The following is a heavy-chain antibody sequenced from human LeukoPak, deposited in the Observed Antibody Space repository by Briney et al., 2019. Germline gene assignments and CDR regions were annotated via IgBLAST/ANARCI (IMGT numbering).Heavy chain of an antibody. J-gene: IGHJ6*03. V-gene: IGHV4-59*12. CDR3: ARVPLGSNYYYYYMDV. D-gene: IGHD3-10*01. CDR1: GGSLSNYY. Sequence: SETLSLTCTVSGGSLSNYYWSWIRQPPGKGLEWIGSIYYSGSTYSNSSLKSRVTISVDTSKNQFSLKLNSVTAADTAVYYCARVPLGSNYYYYYMDVWGKGTTVTVSS. CDR2: IYYSGST.